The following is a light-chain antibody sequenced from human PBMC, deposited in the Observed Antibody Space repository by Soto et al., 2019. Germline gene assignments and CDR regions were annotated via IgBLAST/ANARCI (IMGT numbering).Light chain of an antibody. CDR3: SSYTRSSTLYVV. CDR1: SSDVGGYNY. Sequence: QSALTQPASVSGSPGQSITISCTGTSSDVGGYNYVSWYQQHPGKAPKLMIYDVSNRPSGVSNRFSGSQSGNTDSLTISGLQAEDEADYYCSSYTRSSTLYVVFAGGTKLTVL. CDR2: DVS. V-gene: IGLV2-14*01. J-gene: IGLJ2*01.